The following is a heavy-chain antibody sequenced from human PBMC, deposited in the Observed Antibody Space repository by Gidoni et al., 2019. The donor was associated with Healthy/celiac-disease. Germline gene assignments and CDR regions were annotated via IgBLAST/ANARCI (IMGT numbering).Heavy chain of an antibody. D-gene: IGHD6-6*01. J-gene: IGHJ6*02. CDR1: GGTFSSYA. CDR2: IIPIFGTA. Sequence: QVPLVQSGAEVKKPGSSVKVSCKASGGTFSSYALSWVRQAPGQGLEWMGGIIPIFGTANYAQKFQGRVTITADESTSTAYMELSSLRSEDTAVYYCARVLEQLVVGIYYYYGMDVWGQGTTVTVSS. CDR3: ARVLEQLVVGIYYYYGMDV. V-gene: IGHV1-69*01.